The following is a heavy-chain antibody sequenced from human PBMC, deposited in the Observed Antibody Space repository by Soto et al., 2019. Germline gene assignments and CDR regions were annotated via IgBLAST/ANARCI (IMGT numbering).Heavy chain of an antibody. CDR1: GDSVSSNSAA. D-gene: IGHD5-18*01. CDR3: ARGISIQLWIPESWFDP. V-gene: IGHV6-1*01. CDR2: TYYRSKWYN. Sequence: QSQTLSLTCAISGDSVSSNSAAWNWIRQSPSRGLEWLGRTYYRSKWYNDYAVSVKSRITINPDTSKNQFSLQLNSVTPEDTAVYYCARGISIQLWIPESWFDPWGQGTLVTVSS. J-gene: IGHJ5*02.